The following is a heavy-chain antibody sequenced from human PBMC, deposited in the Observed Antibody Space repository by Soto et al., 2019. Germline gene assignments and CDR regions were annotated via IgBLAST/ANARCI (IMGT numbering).Heavy chain of an antibody. D-gene: IGHD2-21*02. CDR2: INHSGST. CDR3: ASFWVGYGDYYSDAFDI. V-gene: IGHV4-34*01. Sequence: QVQLQQWGAGLLKPSETLSLTCAVYGGSFSGYYWSWIRQPPGKGLEWIGEINHSGSTNYNPSLKTRPTISVDTSNNRFSLKLSSVTAADTAVYYCASFWVGYGDYYSDAFDIWGQGTMVTVSS. CDR1: GGSFSGYY. J-gene: IGHJ3*02.